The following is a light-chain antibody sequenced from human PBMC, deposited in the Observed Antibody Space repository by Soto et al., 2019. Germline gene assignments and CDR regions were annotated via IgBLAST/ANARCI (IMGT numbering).Light chain of an antibody. CDR2: GAS. J-gene: IGKJ2*01. V-gene: IGKV3-15*01. Sequence: EIVLTQSPATLSVSPGNRATLSCRASQSVNSDLAWYQQKPGQAPRLLIYGASTRATGTPTGFSGSGSGTEFNLTISSLQSEDFAVYFCQQYNNWPPYTFGQGTKLEIK. CDR3: QQYNNWPPYT. CDR1: QSVNSD.